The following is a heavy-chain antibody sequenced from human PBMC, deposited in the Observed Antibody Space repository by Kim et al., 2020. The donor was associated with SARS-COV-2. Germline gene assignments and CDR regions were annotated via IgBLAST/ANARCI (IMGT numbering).Heavy chain of an antibody. CDR2: INWNGGST. V-gene: IGHV3-20*04. CDR3: ARADVDQTTTAGIYYYGSGSFYNPPDY. CDR1: GFTFDDYG. D-gene: IGHD3-10*01. Sequence: GGSLRLSCAASGFTFDDYGMSWVRQAPGKGLEWVSGINWNGGSTGYADSVKGRFTISRDNAKNSLYLQMNSLRAEDTALYYCARADVDQTTTAGIYYYGSGSFYNPPDYWGQGTLVTVSS. J-gene: IGHJ4*02.